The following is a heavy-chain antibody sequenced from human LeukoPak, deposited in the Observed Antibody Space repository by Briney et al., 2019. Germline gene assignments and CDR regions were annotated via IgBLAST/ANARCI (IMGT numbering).Heavy chain of an antibody. V-gene: IGHV3-30-3*01. D-gene: IGHD3-22*01. CDR2: VSYDGSNK. J-gene: IGHJ6*02. CDR3: ARDSHYYDPGGYYSCGEYYHHGMDA. Sequence: PGGSLRLSCVVSGFTFRTYAMHWVRQAPGKGPEWVAVVSYDGSNKYYADSVQGRFTISRDNSRNTLHLQMNSLRAEDTAVYYCARDSHYYDPGGYYSCGEYYHHGMDAWGQGTTVTASS. CDR1: GFTFRTYA.